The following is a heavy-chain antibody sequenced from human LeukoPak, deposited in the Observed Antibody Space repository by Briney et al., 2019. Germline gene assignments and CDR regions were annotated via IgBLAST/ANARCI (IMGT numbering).Heavy chain of an antibody. D-gene: IGHD5-12*01. CDR1: GYTFTSYG. CDR2: MNPNSGST. J-gene: IGHJ4*02. CDR3: ARGRSTGYPYYFEY. Sequence: GASVEVSCEASGYTFTSYGISWVRQAPGQGLEWMGWMNPNSGSTGYAQKFQGRVTITRNTSISTAYMELSGLRSEDTAVYYCARGRSTGYPYYFEYWGQGTLVTVSS. V-gene: IGHV1-8*03.